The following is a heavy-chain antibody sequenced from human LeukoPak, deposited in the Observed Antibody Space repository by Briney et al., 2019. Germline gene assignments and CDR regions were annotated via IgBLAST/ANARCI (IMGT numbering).Heavy chain of an antibody. V-gene: IGHV3-30*18. CDR2: ISYDGSNK. Sequence: PGRSLRLSRAASGFTFSSYGMHWVRQAPGKGLEWVAVISYDGSNKYYADSVKGRFTISRDNSKNTLYLQMNSLRAEDTAVYYCAKAFNGPSIDYWGQGTLVTVSS. CDR1: GFTFSSYG. CDR3: AKAFNGPSIDY. D-gene: IGHD2-8*01. J-gene: IGHJ4*02.